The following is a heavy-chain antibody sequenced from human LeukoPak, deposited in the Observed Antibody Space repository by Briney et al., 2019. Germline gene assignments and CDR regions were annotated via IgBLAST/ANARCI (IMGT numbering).Heavy chain of an antibody. V-gene: IGHV3-74*01. CDR2: ISKDGSDT. D-gene: IGHD6-6*01. CDR3: ARGGYSGSYYRFS. CDR1: GFRFSDYW. Sequence: PGGSLRLSCAASGFRFSDYWMHWVRQAPGKGPEWLSRISKDGSDTVYADSAKGRFTASRDNAKNTVYLQVTNLSPEDTAVYFCARGGYSGSYYRFSWGQGTLVTVAS. J-gene: IGHJ4*02.